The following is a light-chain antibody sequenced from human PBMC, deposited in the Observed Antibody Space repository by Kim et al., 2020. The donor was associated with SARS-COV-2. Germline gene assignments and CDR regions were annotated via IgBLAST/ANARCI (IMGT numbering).Light chain of an antibody. CDR2: DAS. Sequence: IVLTQSPATLSLSPGERATLSCRASQSVSTYLAWYQEKPGQAPRPLIYDASNRATGIPARFSGSGSGTDFTLTISRLEPEDFAVYYCQQRSNWHPTFGGGTKVEIK. J-gene: IGKJ4*01. CDR3: QQRSNWHPT. V-gene: IGKV3-11*01. CDR1: QSVSTY.